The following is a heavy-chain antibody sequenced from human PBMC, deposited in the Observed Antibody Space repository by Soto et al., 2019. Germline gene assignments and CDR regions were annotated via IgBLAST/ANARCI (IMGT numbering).Heavy chain of an antibody. CDR3: ARGGNCYGSGSYGWFDP. CDR1: GGTFSSYA. CDR2: IIPIFGTA. D-gene: IGHD3-10*01. J-gene: IGHJ5*02. Sequence: QVQLVQSGAEVKKPGSSVKVSCKASGGTFSSYAISWVRQAPGQGLEWMGGIIPIFGTANYAQKFQGRVTITADESTSTAYMELSSLRSEDTAVYYCARGGNCYGSGSYGWFDPWGQGTLVTVSS. V-gene: IGHV1-69*01.